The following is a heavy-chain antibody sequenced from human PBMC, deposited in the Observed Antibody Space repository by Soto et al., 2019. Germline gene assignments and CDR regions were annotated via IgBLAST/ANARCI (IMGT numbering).Heavy chain of an antibody. Sequence: QVQLQQWGAGLLKPSETLSLTCAVYGGSFSGYYWSWIRQPPGKWLEWIGEINHSGSTTYNPSLKSRVTISVDTSKNQFSLKLSSVTAADTAVYYCARGLYCSSTSCSDFDYWGQGTLVTVSS. V-gene: IGHV4-34*01. CDR2: INHSGST. J-gene: IGHJ4*02. CDR1: GGSFSGYY. D-gene: IGHD2-2*01. CDR3: ARGLYCSSTSCSDFDY.